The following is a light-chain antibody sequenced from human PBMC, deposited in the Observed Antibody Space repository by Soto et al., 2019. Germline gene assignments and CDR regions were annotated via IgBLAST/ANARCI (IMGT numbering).Light chain of an antibody. V-gene: IGLV2-14*01. CDR3: SSYTSSRGV. J-gene: IGLJ1*01. Sequence: QSALTQPASVSGSPGQSITISCTGTSRDVGGHNYVSWYQQHPGKAPKLMIYEVSNRPSGVSNRFSGSKSGNTASLTISGLQAEDEADYYCSSYTSSRGVFVTGTKVTVL. CDR1: SRDVGGHNY. CDR2: EVS.